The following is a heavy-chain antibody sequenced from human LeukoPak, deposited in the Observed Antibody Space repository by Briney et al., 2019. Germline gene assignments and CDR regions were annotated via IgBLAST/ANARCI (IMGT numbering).Heavy chain of an antibody. CDR2: ISYDGSNK. V-gene: IGHV3-30*03. CDR1: GSTFSSYG. CDR3: ARLHSGSYRAPIDY. Sequence: PGGSLRLSCAASGSTFSSYGMHWVRQAPGKGLEWVAVISYDGSNKYYADSVKGRFTISRDNSKNTLYLQMGSLRAEDMAVYYCARLHSGSYRAPIDYWGQGTLVTVSS. D-gene: IGHD1-26*01. J-gene: IGHJ4*02.